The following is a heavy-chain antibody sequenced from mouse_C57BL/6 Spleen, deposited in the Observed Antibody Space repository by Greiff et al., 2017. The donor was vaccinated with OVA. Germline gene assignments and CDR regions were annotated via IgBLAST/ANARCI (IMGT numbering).Heavy chain of an antibody. Sequence: EVKLMESGAELVKPGASVKLSCTASGFNIKDYYMHWVKQRTEQGLEWIGRIDPEDGETKYAPKFQGKATITADTSSNTAYLQLSSLTSGDTAVYYCRGYYGNFYAMDSLGQGTSVTVSS. CDR3: RGYYGNFYAMDS. J-gene: IGHJ4*01. CDR2: IDPEDGET. V-gene: IGHV14-2*01. D-gene: IGHD2-1*01. CDR1: GFNIKDYY.